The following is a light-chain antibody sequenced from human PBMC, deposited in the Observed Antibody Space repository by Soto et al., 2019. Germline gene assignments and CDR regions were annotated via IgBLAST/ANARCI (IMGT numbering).Light chain of an antibody. Sequence: DIQVTQSPSSLSASVGDRVTITCRASQSITNYLHWYQQIPGKAPKLLIYDASNLQSGVPSRFSGSGSGTDFTLTISTLQPEDFATYYCQQSSSHPLTVGGGTKVEV. J-gene: IGKJ4*01. V-gene: IGKV1-39*01. CDR3: QQSSSHPLT. CDR1: QSITNY. CDR2: DAS.